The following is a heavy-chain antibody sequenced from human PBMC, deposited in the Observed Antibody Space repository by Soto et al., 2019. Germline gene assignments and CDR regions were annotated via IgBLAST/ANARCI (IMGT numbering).Heavy chain of an antibody. CDR2: IYPGDSNI. CDR3: ARNGKVGKEFYYYGMDV. J-gene: IGHJ6*02. V-gene: IGHV5-51*01. Sequence: GESLKISCKGSGYSFNSYWIAWVRQMPGKGLEWMGIIYPGDSNIRYSPSFQGQVTISADKSISTAYPQWSSLKASDTAMYYCARNGKVGKEFYYYGMDVWGQGTTATVSS. D-gene: IGHD2-2*01. CDR1: GYSFNSYW.